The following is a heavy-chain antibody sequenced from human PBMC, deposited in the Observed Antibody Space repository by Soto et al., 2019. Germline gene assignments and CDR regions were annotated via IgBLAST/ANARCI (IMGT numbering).Heavy chain of an antibody. D-gene: IGHD5-18*01. Sequence: PSETLSLTCAVYGGSFSGYYWSWIRQPPGKGLEWIGEINHNGSTNYDPSLKSRVTISVDTSKNQFSLKLSSVTAADTAVYYCARGRIQLWYPFDYWGQGTLVTVSS. CDR2: INHNGST. V-gene: IGHV4-34*01. J-gene: IGHJ4*02. CDR1: GGSFSGYY. CDR3: ARGRIQLWYPFDY.